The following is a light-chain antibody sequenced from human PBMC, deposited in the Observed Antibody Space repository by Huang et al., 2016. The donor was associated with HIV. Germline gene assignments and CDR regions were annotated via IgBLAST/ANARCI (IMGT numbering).Light chain of an antibody. J-gene: IGKJ5*01. Sequence: EIVLTQSPGTLSLSPGERATLSCRASQSVSSSYLAWYQQKPGQAPRLLIYGASSRATGIPDRVSGSGSGTDFTLTISRLEPEDFAVFYCQQYGSSPVTFGQGTRLEIK. CDR3: QQYGSSPVT. CDR1: QSVSSSY. CDR2: GAS. V-gene: IGKV3-20*01.